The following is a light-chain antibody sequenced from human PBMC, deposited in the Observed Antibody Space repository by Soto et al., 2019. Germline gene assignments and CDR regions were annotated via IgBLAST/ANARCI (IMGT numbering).Light chain of an antibody. V-gene: IGLV2-11*01. CDR1: SSDVGIYNY. CDR3: SSYAATSTLV. J-gene: IGLJ3*02. Sequence: QSALTQPRSVSGSRGQSVTTSCTGTSSDVGIYNYVSWYQHHPGKAPKLIIYDVIKRPSGVPDRFSGSKSGITASLTISGLQADDEADYYCSSYAATSTLVFGGGTKLTVL. CDR2: DVI.